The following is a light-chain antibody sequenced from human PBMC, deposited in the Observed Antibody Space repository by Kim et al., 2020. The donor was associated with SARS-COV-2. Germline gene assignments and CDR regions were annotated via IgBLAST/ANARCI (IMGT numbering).Light chain of an antibody. CDR3: QQTHSFPLT. J-gene: IGKJ4*01. CDR2: EAS. CDR1: HDISSW. V-gene: IGKV1D-12*01. Sequence: ASVGDRVTITCRARHDISSWLGLYQQKPGKAPKVLIYEASNLQSGVPSRFSGSGSGTDFTLTINSLQPEDFATYYCQQTHSFPLTFGGGTKVDIK.